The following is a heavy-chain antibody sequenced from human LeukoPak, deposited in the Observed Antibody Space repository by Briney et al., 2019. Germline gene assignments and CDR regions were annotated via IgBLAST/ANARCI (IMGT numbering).Heavy chain of an antibody. Sequence: EGSLRLSCAASGFTFSSYGMHWVRQAPGKGLECVAFIRYDGSNKYYADSVKGRFTISRDNSKKTLYLQMNSLRAEDTAVYYCAKDWYDFWSGSTSPDAFDIWGQGTMVTVSS. CDR2: IRYDGSNK. CDR1: GFTFSSYG. D-gene: IGHD3-3*01. J-gene: IGHJ3*02. V-gene: IGHV3-30*02. CDR3: AKDWYDFWSGSTSPDAFDI.